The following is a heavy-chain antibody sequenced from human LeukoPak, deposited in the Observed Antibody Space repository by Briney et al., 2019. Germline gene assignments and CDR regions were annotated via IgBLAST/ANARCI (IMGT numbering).Heavy chain of an antibody. J-gene: IGHJ4*02. D-gene: IGHD5-18*01. CDR2: INHSGTT. V-gene: IGHV4-34*01. CDR1: GFTFSSYA. Sequence: PGGSLRLSCAASGFTFSSYALSWVRQPPGKGLEWIGEINHSGTTNYNPSLKSRVTISVDTSKNQFSLKLSSVTAADTAVYYCARRGYSYGSDYWGQGTLVTVSS. CDR3: ARRGYSYGSDY.